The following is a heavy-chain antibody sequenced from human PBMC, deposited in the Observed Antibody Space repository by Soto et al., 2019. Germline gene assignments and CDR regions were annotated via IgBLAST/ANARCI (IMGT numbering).Heavy chain of an antibody. CDR1: GFTFSSFA. CDR3: AKDPPTTGTTFDY. V-gene: IGHV3-23*01. CDR2: INKSGGST. D-gene: IGHD1-1*01. J-gene: IGHJ4*02. Sequence: VGSLRLSGAASGFTFSSFAMSWVRQAPGKGLEWVSTINKSGGSTYYADSVKGRFTISRDNSKNMLFLQINGLRAEDTAVYYCAKDPPTTGTTFDYWGRGTLVTVSS.